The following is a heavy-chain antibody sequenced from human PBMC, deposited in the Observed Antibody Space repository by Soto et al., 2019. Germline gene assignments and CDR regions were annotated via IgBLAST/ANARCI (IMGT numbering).Heavy chain of an antibody. CDR2: IWYDGSNI. J-gene: IGHJ4*02. CDR3: AREAYDILTGYYNVIRYYFDY. Sequence: QVQLVESGGGVVQPGRSLRLSCAASGFTFSSYGMHWVRQAPGRGLAWVAVIWYDGSNIYYADSVKGRFTISRDNSKNTLYLQMNSLRAEDTAVYYCAREAYDILTGYYNVIRYYFDYWGQGTLVTVSS. V-gene: IGHV3-33*01. D-gene: IGHD3-9*01. CDR1: GFTFSSYG.